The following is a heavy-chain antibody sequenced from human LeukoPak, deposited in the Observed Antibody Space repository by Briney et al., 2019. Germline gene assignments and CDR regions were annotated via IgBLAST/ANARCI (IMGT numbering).Heavy chain of an antibody. J-gene: IGHJ5*02. D-gene: IGHD3-9*01. CDR1: GFTFSSYE. Sequence: PGGSLRLSCAASGFTFSSYEMNWVRQAPGKGLEWVSYISSSGSTIYYADSVKGRFTISRDNAKNSLYLQMNSLRAEDMAVYYCARGNYDILTGFWFDPWGQGTLVTVSS. V-gene: IGHV3-48*03. CDR2: ISSSGSTI. CDR3: ARGNYDILTGFWFDP.